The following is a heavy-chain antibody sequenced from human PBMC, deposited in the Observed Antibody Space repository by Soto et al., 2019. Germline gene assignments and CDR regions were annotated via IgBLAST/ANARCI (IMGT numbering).Heavy chain of an antibody. D-gene: IGHD3-3*01. J-gene: IGHJ6*02. Sequence: SETLSLTCAVSGGSISSSNWWSWVRQPPGKGLEWIGEIYHSGSTNYNPSLKSRVTISVDKSKNQFSLKLSSVTAADTAVYYCARDKQRSYYDFWSGYYYYYGMDVWGQGTTVTVSS. CDR2: IYHSGST. V-gene: IGHV4-4*02. CDR1: GGSISSSNW. CDR3: ARDKQRSYYDFWSGYYYYYGMDV.